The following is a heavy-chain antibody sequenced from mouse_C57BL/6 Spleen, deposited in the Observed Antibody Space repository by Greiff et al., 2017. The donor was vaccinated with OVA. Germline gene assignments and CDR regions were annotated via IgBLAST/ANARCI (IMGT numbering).Heavy chain of an antibody. CDR3: TRAAQVTGIPY. V-gene: IGHV14-4*01. Sequence: EVQLQESGAELVRPGASVKLSCTASGFNIKDDYMHWVKQRPEQGLEWIGWIDPENGDTEYASKFQGKATITADTSSNTAYLQLSSLTSEDTAVDYCTRAAQVTGIPYWGQGTLVTVSA. CDR2: IDPENGDT. CDR1: GFNIKDDY. D-gene: IGHD3-2*02. J-gene: IGHJ3*01.